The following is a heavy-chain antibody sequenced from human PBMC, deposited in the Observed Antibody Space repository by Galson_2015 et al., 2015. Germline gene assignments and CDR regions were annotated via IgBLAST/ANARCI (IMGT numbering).Heavy chain of an antibody. D-gene: IGHD3-3*01. Sequence: SLRLSCAASGFTFSSYAMSWVRQAPGKGLEWVSAISGSGGSTYYADSVKGRFTISRDNSKNTLYLQMNSLRAEDTAVYYCARGLDFWSGHYYDYWGQGTLVTVSS. J-gene: IGHJ4*02. CDR3: ARGLDFWSGHYYDY. V-gene: IGHV3-23*01. CDR1: GFTFSSYA. CDR2: ISGSGGST.